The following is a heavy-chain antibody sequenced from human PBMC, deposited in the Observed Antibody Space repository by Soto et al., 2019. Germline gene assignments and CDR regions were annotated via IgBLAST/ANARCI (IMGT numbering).Heavy chain of an antibody. CDR2: ISGSGDRT. CDR3: VKDDGGYPSTAPH. J-gene: IGHJ4*02. V-gene: IGHV3-23*01. Sequence: EVQLLESGGGLVQPGGSLRLSCAASGITISNYPMSWVRQAPGKGLDWVSGISGSGDRTYYADSAKGRFTISKDISRNSLSLQRDSLGVEDTAAYFCVKDDGGYPSTAPHWGQGTLVTVSS. D-gene: IGHD3-22*01. CDR1: GITISNYP.